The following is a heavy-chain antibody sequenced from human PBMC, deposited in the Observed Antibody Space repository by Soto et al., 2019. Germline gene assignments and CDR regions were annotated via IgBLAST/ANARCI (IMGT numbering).Heavy chain of an antibody. CDR3: ARDTMVNTYNWVAL. D-gene: IGHD2-8*01. CDR2: ISGYHGKT. Sequence: QVHLVQSGAAVKKPGASVQVSCKASCYRFTSYGISWVRQAAGQGLEWMAWISGYHGKTRFARKYQGRPTMTIDTSTSTAYMGLRSLGSDDAAMYDCARDTMVNTYNWVALVGQGTLVTVSS. CDR1: CYRFTSYG. V-gene: IGHV1-18*01. J-gene: IGHJ5*02.